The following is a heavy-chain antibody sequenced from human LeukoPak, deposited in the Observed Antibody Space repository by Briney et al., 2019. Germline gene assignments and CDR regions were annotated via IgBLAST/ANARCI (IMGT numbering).Heavy chain of an antibody. J-gene: IGHJ4*01. Sequence: GRSLRLSCAASGFTFDDFAMHWVRQAPGKGLEWVSGISWNTGTINYVDSVKGRFTISRDNAKNSLYLQMNSLRPEDTAFYYCARDVAGRWPVYYFDYWGHGTLVTVSS. D-gene: IGHD6-19*01. CDR1: GFTFDDFA. V-gene: IGHV3-9*01. CDR3: ARDVAGRWPVYYFDY. CDR2: ISWNTGTI.